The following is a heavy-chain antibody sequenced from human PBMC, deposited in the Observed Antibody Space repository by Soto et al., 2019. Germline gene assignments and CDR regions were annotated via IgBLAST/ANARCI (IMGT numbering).Heavy chain of an antibody. D-gene: IGHD3-16*01. CDR1: GFTFSSYS. Sequence: EVQLVESGGGLVQPGGSLRLSCAASGFTFSSYSMNWVHQAPGKGLEWVSYISSSSSTIYYADSVKGRFTISRDNAKNSLYLQMNSLRAEDTAVYYCARARYDYIWGSPRAFDIWGQGTMVTVSS. J-gene: IGHJ3*02. CDR3: ARARYDYIWGSPRAFDI. V-gene: IGHV3-48*01. CDR2: ISSSSSTI.